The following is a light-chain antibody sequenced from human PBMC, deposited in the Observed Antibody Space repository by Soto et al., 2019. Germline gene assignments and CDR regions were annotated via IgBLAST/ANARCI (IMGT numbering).Light chain of an antibody. CDR1: SSDVGANNY. CDR2: EVT. J-gene: IGLJ1*01. CDR3: SSYAGAHRV. Sequence: QSALTQPPSASGSPGQSVTISCTGTSSDVGANNYVSWYQQHPGKAPKLMIYEVTKRPSGVPDRFSGSKSGNTASLTVSGLQAEDEADYYFSSYAGAHRVFGTGTKVTVL. V-gene: IGLV2-8*01.